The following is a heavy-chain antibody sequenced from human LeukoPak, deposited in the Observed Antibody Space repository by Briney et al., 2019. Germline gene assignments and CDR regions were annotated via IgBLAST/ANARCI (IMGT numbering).Heavy chain of an antibody. V-gene: IGHV3-23*01. CDR2: ISGSGGST. CDR1: GFTFSSYA. Sequence: GGSLRLSCAASGFTFSSYAMSWVRQAPGKGLGWVSSISGSGGSTYYADSVKGRFTISRDNSKNTLYLQMNSLRAEDTAGYYCGKSLRTYYDILTGYCVDYWGQGTLVTVSS. CDR3: GKSLRTYYDILTGYCVDY. D-gene: IGHD3-9*01. J-gene: IGHJ4*02.